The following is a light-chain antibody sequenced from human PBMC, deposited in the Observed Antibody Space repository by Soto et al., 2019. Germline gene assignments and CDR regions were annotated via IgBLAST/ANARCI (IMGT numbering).Light chain of an antibody. CDR3: QQYNNWPQT. Sequence: EIVLTQSPGGLSLSRGERAALCCRAGQSVSSNYLAWFQQKPGQAPRLLIYGASTRATGILARFSGSGSGTEFTLTISSLQSEDFAVYYCQQYNNWPQTFGQGTKVDI. J-gene: IGKJ1*01. CDR1: QSVSSN. CDR2: GAS. V-gene: IGKV3-15*01.